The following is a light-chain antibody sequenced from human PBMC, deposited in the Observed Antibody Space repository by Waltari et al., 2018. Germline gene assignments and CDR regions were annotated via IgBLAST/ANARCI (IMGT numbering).Light chain of an antibody. CDR1: QGISTS. Sequence: DIQMTQSPSSVSASVGDRVTITGRASQGISTSLAWYQERPGKAPKVLIYSSSSVQSRVPSRFSGSESGTDFAPTMAGLQPHDFATYCCQQCNSFPPTFGQGTKVEIK. CDR2: SSS. V-gene: IGKV1-12*01. J-gene: IGKJ1*01. CDR3: QQCNSFPPT.